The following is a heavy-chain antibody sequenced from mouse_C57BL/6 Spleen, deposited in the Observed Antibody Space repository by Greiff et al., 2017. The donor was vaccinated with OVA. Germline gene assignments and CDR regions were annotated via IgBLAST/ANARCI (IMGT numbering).Heavy chain of an antibody. CDR2: IWSGGST. J-gene: IGHJ3*01. CDR1: GFSLTSYG. D-gene: IGHD3-3*01. Sequence: VQRVESGPGLVQPSQSLSITCTVSGFSLTSYGVHWVRQSPGKGLEWLGVIWSGGSTDYNAAFISRLSISKDNSKSQVFFKMNSLQADDTAIYYCARERALSYWGQGTLVTVSA. CDR3: ARERALSY. V-gene: IGHV2-2*01.